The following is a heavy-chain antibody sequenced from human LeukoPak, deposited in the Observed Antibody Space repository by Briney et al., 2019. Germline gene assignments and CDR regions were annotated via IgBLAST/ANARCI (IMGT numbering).Heavy chain of an antibody. Sequence: GGSLRLSCAASGFIFNSYFMNWVRQAPGRGLEWVSSISGSSSYIYSADSLKGRFSISRDNAKNSLYLQMNSLRAEDTAVYYCARRAKTERGHSYGLDYWGQGALVTVSS. V-gene: IGHV3-21*01. D-gene: IGHD5-18*01. J-gene: IGHJ4*02. CDR1: GFIFNSYF. CDR3: ARRAKTERGHSYGLDY. CDR2: ISGSSSYI.